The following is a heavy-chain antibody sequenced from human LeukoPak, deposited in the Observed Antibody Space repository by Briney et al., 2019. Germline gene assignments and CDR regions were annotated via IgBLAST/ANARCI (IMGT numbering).Heavy chain of an antibody. V-gene: IGHV3-66*01. CDR3: ARDFAPSVEYSSGWYYYYGMDV. J-gene: IGHJ6*02. CDR1: GFTFSSNY. Sequence: PGGSLRLSCAASGFTFSSNYMSWVRQAPGKGLEWVSVIYSGGSTYYADSVKGRFTISRDNSKNTLYLQMNSLRAEDTAVYYCARDFAPSVEYSSGWYYYYGMDVWGQGTTVTVSS. D-gene: IGHD6-19*01. CDR2: IYSGGST.